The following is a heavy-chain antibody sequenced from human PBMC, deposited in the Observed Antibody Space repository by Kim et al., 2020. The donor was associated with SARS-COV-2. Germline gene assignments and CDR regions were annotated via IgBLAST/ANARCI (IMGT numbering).Heavy chain of an antibody. CDR3: VRRGLTTEECHGMDV. Sequence: GGSLRLSCAASGFTFTSYPMDWVRQAPGKGLEYISAISSFSADTYYADSVRGRFTISRDNSKNTLFLQMNSVRTEDTAVYYCVRRGLTTEECHGMDVWGQGTAVTVSS. D-gene: IGHD3-3*01. CDR1: GFTFTSYP. CDR2: ISSFSADT. V-gene: IGHV3-64D*06. J-gene: IGHJ6*02.